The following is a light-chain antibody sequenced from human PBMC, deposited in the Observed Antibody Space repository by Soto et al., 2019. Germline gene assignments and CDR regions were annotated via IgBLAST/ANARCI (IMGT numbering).Light chain of an antibody. V-gene: IGKV3-20*01. CDR3: QQYGRSLWT. J-gene: IGKJ1*01. Sequence: EIVLTQSPGTLSLSPGERATLSCRASQSVSSSYLAWYQQKPGQAPRLLIYGASSRATGIPDRFSGSGSGTDFTLTISRLEPEDFAVYYCQQYGRSLWTFGQGTKVEIK. CDR2: GAS. CDR1: QSVSSSY.